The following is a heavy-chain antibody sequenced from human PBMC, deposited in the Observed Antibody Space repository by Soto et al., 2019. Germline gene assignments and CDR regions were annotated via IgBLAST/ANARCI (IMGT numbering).Heavy chain of an antibody. V-gene: IGHV3-23*01. CDR3: AKEVRSMIVVVITSFDY. J-gene: IGHJ4*02. CDR1: GFTFSSYA. Sequence: EVQLLESGGGLVQPGGSLRLSCAASGFTFSSYAMSWVRQAPGKGLEWVSAVSGSGGSTYYADSVKGRFTISRDNSKNTRYPPMDSLRAEDTAVYYCAKEVRSMIVVVITSFDYWGQGTLVTVSS. CDR2: VSGSGGST. D-gene: IGHD3-22*01.